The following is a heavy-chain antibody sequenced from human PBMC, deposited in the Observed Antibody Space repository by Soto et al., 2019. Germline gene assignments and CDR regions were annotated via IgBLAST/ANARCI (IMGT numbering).Heavy chain of an antibody. D-gene: IGHD3-3*01. V-gene: IGHV1-69*08. CDR2: IIPIPDIT. CDR3: ARDRITTRGDAFDL. Sequence: QVQLVQSGAEVWKPGTSVKVSSKAPGGTFSTYIISWVRQAPGQGLEWMGRIIPIPDITNYAQKFQGRVTVTADRSTSTAYMELTSLKSEDTAVYYCARDRITTRGDAFDLWGQGTMVTVSS. CDR1: GGTFSTYI. J-gene: IGHJ3*01.